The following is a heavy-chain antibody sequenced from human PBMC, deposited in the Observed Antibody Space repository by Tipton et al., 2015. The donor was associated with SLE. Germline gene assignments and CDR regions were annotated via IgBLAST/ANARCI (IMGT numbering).Heavy chain of an antibody. V-gene: IGHV4-4*07. J-gene: IGHJ4*02. D-gene: IGHD6-13*01. CDR2: IYTSGST. CDR3: ARVIAAAVPTPYFDY. CDR1: GGSISSYY. Sequence: TLSLTCTVSGGSISSYYWSWIRQPAGKGLEWIGRIYTSGSTNYNPSLKSRVTISVDTSKNQFSLKLSSVTAADTAVYYCARVIAAAVPTPYFDYWGQGTLVTVSS.